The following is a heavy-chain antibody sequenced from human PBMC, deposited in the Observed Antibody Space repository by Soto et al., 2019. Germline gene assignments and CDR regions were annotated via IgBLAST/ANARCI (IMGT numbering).Heavy chain of an antibody. CDR2: IWYDGSNK. Sequence: GGSLRLSCAASGFTFSSYGMHWVRQAPGKGLEWVAVIWYDGSNKYYADSVKGRFTISRDNPKNTLYLQMNSLRAEDTAVYYCARSRLPKSIDYYYYGMDVWGQGTKVTVSS. CDR3: ARSRLPKSIDYYYYGMDV. V-gene: IGHV3-33*01. CDR1: GFTFSSYG. J-gene: IGHJ6*02. D-gene: IGHD2-15*01.